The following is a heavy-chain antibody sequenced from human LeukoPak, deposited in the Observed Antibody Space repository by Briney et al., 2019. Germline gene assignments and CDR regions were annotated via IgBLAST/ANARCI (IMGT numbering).Heavy chain of an antibody. D-gene: IGHD4-17*01. Sequence: ASVKVSCKTSGFTFSTSAVQWVRQARGQPLEWIGWIIVGSGATNYAQSLQGRFTITRDMSTNTAYMELSSLGSEDSAVYYCTAELYGVYTDCCTFHLWGQGTLVTVSS. CDR3: TAELYGVYTDCCTFHL. V-gene: IGHV1-58*01. J-gene: IGHJ3*01. CDR2: IIVGSGAT. CDR1: GFTFSTSA.